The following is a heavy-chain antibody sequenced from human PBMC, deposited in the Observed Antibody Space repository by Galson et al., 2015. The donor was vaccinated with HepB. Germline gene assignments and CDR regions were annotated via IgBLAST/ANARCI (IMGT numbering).Heavy chain of an antibody. CDR1: GFTFSTYS. CDR3: ARGRVGGYMDF. J-gene: IGHJ6*03. Sequence: SLRLSCAASGFTFSTYSTNWVRQAPGKGLEWISYITGSSSVISYSASVEGRFTISRDNAKNSVYLQMNSLRAGDTAVCYCARGRVGGYMDFWGKGTTVTVS. V-gene: IGHV3-48*01. CDR2: ITGSSSVI. D-gene: IGHD3-3*01.